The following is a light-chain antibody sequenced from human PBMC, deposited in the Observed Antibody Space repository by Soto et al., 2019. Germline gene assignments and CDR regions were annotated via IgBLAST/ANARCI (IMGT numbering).Light chain of an antibody. Sequence: QSVLTQPPSVSGAPGQRVTISCTGSSSNIGAGYDVHWYQQLPGTAPKLLIYGNNNRPSGVPDRFSGSKSATSASLAITGLQAEDEADYYCQSYDSSPPDVFGTGTKLTVL. CDR2: GNN. CDR1: SSNIGAGYD. V-gene: IGLV1-40*01. J-gene: IGLJ1*01. CDR3: QSYDSSPPDV.